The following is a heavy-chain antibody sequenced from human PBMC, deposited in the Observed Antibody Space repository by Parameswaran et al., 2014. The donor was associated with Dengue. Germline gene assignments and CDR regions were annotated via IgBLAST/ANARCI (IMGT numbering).Heavy chain of an antibody. Sequence: WVRQAPGQGLEWMGWINPNSGGTNYAQKFQGWVTMTRDTSISTAYMELSRLRSDDTAVYYCARVNTVIGTGFSYWGQGTLVTVSS. CDR2: INPNSGGT. V-gene: IGHV1-2*04. D-gene: IGHD3-16*02. J-gene: IGHJ4*02. CDR3: ARVNTVIGTGFSY.